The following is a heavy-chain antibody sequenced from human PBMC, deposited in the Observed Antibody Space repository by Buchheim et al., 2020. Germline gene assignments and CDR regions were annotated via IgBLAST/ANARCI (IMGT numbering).Heavy chain of an antibody. CDR2: INHSGST. Sequence: QVQLQQWGAGLLKPSETLSLTCAVYGGSFSGYYWSWIRQPPGKGLEWIGEINHSGSTNYNPSLKSRVTISVDTSKNPFSLKLSSVTAADTAVYYCARGWGYCSSTSCYYDYWGQGTL. V-gene: IGHV4-34*01. D-gene: IGHD2-2*01. CDR3: ARGWGYCSSTSCYYDY. J-gene: IGHJ4*02. CDR1: GGSFSGYY.